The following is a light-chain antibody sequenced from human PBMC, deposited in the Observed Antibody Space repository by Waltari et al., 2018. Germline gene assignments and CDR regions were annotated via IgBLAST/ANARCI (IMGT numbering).Light chain of an antibody. CDR3: YSAADNNREV. V-gene: IGLV3-27*01. J-gene: IGLJ3*02. CDR2: KDS. Sequence: SYELTQPSSVSVSPGQTARITCSGDILAKRYARWFQQQPGQAPVVVIYKDSERPSGIPGGFAGSKSGTTVTLTSSGAQVEEEADYYRYSAADNNREVFGGGTKLTVL. CDR1: ILAKRY.